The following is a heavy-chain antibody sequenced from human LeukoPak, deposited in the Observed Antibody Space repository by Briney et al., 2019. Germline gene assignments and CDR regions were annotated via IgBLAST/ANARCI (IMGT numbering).Heavy chain of an antibody. J-gene: IGHJ3*02. CDR1: GFTFSSYS. D-gene: IGHD1-26*01. V-gene: IGHV3-21*01. Sequence: GGSLRLSCAASGFTFSSYSMNWVRQAPGKGLEWVSSISSSSSYIYYADSVKGRFTISRDNAKNSLYLQMNSRRAEDTAVYHCAREMGGAFDIWGQGTMVTVSS. CDR2: ISSSSSYI. CDR3: AREMGGAFDI.